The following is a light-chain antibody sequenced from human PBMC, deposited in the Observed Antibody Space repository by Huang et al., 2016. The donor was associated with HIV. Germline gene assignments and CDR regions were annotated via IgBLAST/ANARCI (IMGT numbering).Light chain of an antibody. J-gene: IGKJ2*01. Sequence: EIVMTQSPATLFVSPGERATLSCMARQSISRNFAWYQQKPGQAPMFLIYVASPRASGCPARFSGAGSGTEFTLTISSLQSEDLAVYYCQQYDQWPPGYTFGQGTKL. CDR3: QQYDQWPPGYT. V-gene: IGKV3-15*01. CDR2: VAS. CDR1: QSISRN.